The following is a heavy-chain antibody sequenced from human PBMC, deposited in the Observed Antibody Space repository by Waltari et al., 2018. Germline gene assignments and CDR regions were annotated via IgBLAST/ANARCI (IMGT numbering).Heavy chain of an antibody. J-gene: IGHJ3*02. V-gene: IGHV4-59*08. Sequence: QVQLQESGPGLVKPSETLSFTCLVSGGSIGSYYWSWIRRPPGRGLEWIGYIYYSGSTNYNPSLKSRVTISVDTSKNQFSLKLSSVTAADTAVYYCARLIGYCSSTSCYTGAFDIWGQGTMVTVSS. CDR3: ARLIGYCSSTSCYTGAFDI. CDR2: IYYSGST. CDR1: GGSIGSYY. D-gene: IGHD2-2*02.